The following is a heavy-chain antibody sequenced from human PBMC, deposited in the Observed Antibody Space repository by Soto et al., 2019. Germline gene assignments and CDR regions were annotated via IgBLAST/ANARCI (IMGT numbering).Heavy chain of an antibody. J-gene: IGHJ4*02. CDR2: IKEDGSEK. V-gene: IGHV3-7*03. CDR3: ARVGYCSGATCWYNFDS. CDR1: GFTFSTYW. Sequence: GGSLRLSCVASGFTFSTYWMSWVRQAPGKGLEWVANIKEDGSEKYYVDSVKGRFSISRDNAKNSLYLQMNSLRAADTAVYYCARVGYCSGATCWYNFDSWGQGTLVTVSS. D-gene: IGHD2-15*01.